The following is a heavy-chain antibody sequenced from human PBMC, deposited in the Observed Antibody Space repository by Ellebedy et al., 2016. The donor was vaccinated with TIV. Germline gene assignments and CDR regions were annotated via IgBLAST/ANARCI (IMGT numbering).Heavy chain of an antibody. CDR2: INWSGGTT. CDR3: AKDIYDTAGYYMDV. Sequence: GESLKISXAASGFTFSSSAMSWVRQAPGKGLEWVSGINWSGGTTNYADSVKGRFTISRDNAKKSLYLQMNSLRAEDTALYYCAKDIYDTAGYYMDVWGKGTTVIVSS. V-gene: IGHV3-20*04. J-gene: IGHJ6*03. D-gene: IGHD3-9*01. CDR1: GFTFSSSA.